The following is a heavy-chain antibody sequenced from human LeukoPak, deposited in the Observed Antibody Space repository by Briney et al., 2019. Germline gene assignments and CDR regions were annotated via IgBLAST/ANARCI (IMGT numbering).Heavy chain of an antibody. J-gene: IGHJ6*03. V-gene: IGHV4-34*01. CDR1: GGSFSGYY. D-gene: IGHD6-19*01. Sequence: SETLSLTCAVYGGSFSGYYWSWIRQPPGKGLEWIGEINHSGSTNYNPSLKSRVTISVDTSKNQFSLKLSSVTAADTAVYYCARALGEATAGAVAHRGLYYYYMGLWGKGTTVTVSS. CDR3: ARALGEATAGAVAHRGLYYYYMGL. CDR2: INHSGST.